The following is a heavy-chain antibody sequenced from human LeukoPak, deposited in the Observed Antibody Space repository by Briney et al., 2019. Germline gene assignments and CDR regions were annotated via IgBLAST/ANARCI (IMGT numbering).Heavy chain of an antibody. CDR3: AKEFALAVAGTGGDY. D-gene: IGHD6-19*01. CDR2: ITSYSSTV. CDR1: GFTFSSYS. J-gene: IGHJ4*02. Sequence: PGGSLRLSCAASGFTFSSYSMNWVRQSPGKGLEWVSYITSYSSTVYYADSVKGRFTISRDNAKNSLYLQMNSLRAEDTAVYYCAKEFALAVAGTGGDYWGQGTLVTVSS. V-gene: IGHV3-48*01.